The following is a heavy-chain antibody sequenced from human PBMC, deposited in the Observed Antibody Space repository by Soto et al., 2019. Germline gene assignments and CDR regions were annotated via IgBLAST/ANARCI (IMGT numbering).Heavy chain of an antibody. Sequence: SETLSLTCTVSGGSISDISYCWGWIRQPPGKGLQWIGCMFYSGATYYNPSLKNRVTLSVDTSNNEFSLKLVSVTAPDTAVYYCARHKSGSDWLDPWGQGTMVTVYS. D-gene: IGHD2-15*01. CDR1: GGSISDISYC. CDR3: ARHKSGSDWLDP. CDR2: MFYSGAT. J-gene: IGHJ5*02. V-gene: IGHV4-39*01.